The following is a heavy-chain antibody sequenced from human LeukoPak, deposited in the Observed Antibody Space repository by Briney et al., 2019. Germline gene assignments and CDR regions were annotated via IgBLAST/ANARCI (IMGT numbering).Heavy chain of an antibody. CDR1: GGSISSYY. J-gene: IGHJ4*02. CDR3: ARGARGSYSY. CDR2: IFYSGST. Sequence: SETLSLTCIVSGGSISSYYWSWIRQPPGKGLEWIGYIFYSGSTNYNPSLKSRVTISVDTSKNQFSLNLSSVTAADTAVYYCARGARGSYSYWGQGTLVTVSS. V-gene: IGHV4-59*08. D-gene: IGHD1-26*01.